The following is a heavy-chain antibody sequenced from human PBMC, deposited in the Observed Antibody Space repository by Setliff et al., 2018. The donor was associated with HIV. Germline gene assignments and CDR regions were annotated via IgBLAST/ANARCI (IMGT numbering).Heavy chain of an antibody. CDR2: INGDGSST. D-gene: IGHD2-21*01. J-gene: IGHJ4*02. CDR3: VRGVMGYYYFDY. V-gene: IGHV3-74*01. Sequence: GGSLRLSCAASGFTFSNNWMHWVRQAPGKGLVWVSRINGDGSSTSYADSVKGRFTISRDNAKNTLYLQMNSLRAEDTAVYYCVRGVMGYYYFDYWGQGTLVTVSS. CDR1: GFTFSNNW.